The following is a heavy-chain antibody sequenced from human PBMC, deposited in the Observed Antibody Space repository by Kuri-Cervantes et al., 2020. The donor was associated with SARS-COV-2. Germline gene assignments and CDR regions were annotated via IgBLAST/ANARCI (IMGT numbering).Heavy chain of an antibody. CDR1: EFTFSSYV. V-gene: IGHV3-23*01. J-gene: IGHJ4*02. D-gene: IGHD2-21*01. Sequence: GGSLRLSCAASEFTFSSYVMTWVRQAPGKGLEWVSSISVSGGSTYYANSVKGRFTISRDNSKNTLYLQMNSLRAEDTAVYYCAKALSGCADDCPTRWGQGTLVTVSS. CDR2: ISVSGGST. CDR3: AKALSGCADDCPTR.